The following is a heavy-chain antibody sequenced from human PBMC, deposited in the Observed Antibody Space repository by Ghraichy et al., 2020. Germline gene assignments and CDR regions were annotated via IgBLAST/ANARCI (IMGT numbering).Heavy chain of an antibody. D-gene: IGHD1-26*01. Sequence: SQTLSLTCTVSGGSISSYYWSWIRQPAGKGLEWIGRIYTSGSTNYNPSLKSRVTMSVDTSKNQFSLKLSSVTAADTAVYYCARDLGTGWELLYDYYGMDVWGQGTTVTVSS. CDR1: GGSISSYY. CDR3: ARDLGTGWELLYDYYGMDV. J-gene: IGHJ6*02. V-gene: IGHV4-4*07. CDR2: IYTSGST.